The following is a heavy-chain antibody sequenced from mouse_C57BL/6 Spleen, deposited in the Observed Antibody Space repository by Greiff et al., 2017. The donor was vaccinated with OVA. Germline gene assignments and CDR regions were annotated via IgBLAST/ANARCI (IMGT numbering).Heavy chain of an antibody. V-gene: IGHV14-2*01. D-gene: IGHD1-1*01. CDR2: IDPEDGET. J-gene: IGHJ1*03. Sequence: VQLQQPGAELVKPGASVKLSCTASGFNITDYYMHWVKQRPEQGLEWIGRIDPEDGETKYAPKFQGKATITADTSSNAAYLQLSSLTSEDTAVYYCARYYGSSYWYFDVWGKGTTVTVSS. CDR3: ARYYGSSYWYFDV. CDR1: GFNITDYY.